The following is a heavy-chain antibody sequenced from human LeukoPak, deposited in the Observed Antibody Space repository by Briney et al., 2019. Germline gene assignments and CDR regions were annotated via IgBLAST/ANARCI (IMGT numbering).Heavy chain of an antibody. CDR1: GYTLTELS. J-gene: IGHJ3*02. CDR3: AREYTIPFDAFDM. Sequence: SVKVSCKVSGYTLTELSMHWVRRAPGQGLEWMGGIIPLYGTANYAQKFRGRVTITTDESTTTTYMELSSLRSEDTAVYYCAREYTIPFDAFDMWGQGTMVTVSS. V-gene: IGHV1-69*05. CDR2: IIPLYGTA. D-gene: IGHD3-3*01.